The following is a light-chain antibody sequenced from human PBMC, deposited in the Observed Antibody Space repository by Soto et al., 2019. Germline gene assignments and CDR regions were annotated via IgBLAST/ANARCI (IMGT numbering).Light chain of an antibody. CDR3: KHYNSYSEA. CDR2: KAS. Sequence: MQITRSRSSVYASVVDRVTITCRASQGISSWLAWYQQKPGKAPKLLIYKASTLKSGVPSRFSGSGSGTEFTLTISSLQPDDFATYYCKHYNSYSEAFGKAPKVDIK. V-gene: IGKV1-5*03. J-gene: IGKJ1*01. CDR1: QGISSW.